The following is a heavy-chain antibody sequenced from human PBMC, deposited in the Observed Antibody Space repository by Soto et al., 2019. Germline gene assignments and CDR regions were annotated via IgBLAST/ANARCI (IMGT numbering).Heavy chain of an antibody. CDR3: AKDSDILTGYPDGFDY. V-gene: IGHV3-23*01. Sequence: EVQLLESGGGLVQPGGSLRLSCAASGFTFSSYAMSWVRQAPGKGLEWVSAISGSGGSTYYADSVKGRFTISRDNSKNTLYLQMSSLRAEDTAVYYCAKDSDILTGYPDGFDYWGQGTLVTVSS. D-gene: IGHD3-9*01. CDR2: ISGSGGST. J-gene: IGHJ4*02. CDR1: GFTFSSYA.